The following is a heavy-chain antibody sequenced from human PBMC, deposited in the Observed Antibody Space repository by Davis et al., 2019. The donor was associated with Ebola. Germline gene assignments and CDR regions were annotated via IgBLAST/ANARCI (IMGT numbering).Heavy chain of an antibody. Sequence: AASVKVSCKASGGTFSSYAISWVRQAPGQGLEWMGGIIPIFGTANYAQKFQGRVTMTRDTSTSTVYMELSSLRSEDTAVYYCARDRIWSGYYYYYYGMDVWGQGTTVTVSS. CDR1: GGTFSSYA. CDR2: IIPIFGTA. CDR3: ARDRIWSGYYYYYYGMDV. J-gene: IGHJ6*02. D-gene: IGHD3-3*01. V-gene: IGHV1-69*05.